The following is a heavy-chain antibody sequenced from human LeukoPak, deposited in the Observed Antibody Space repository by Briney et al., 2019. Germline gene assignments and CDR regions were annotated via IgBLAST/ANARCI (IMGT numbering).Heavy chain of an antibody. CDR2: MNPNSGNT. J-gene: IGHJ4*02. Sequence: ASVKVSCKASGYTFTSYDINWVRQATGQGLEWMGWMNPNSGNTGYAQKFQGRVTITADKSTSTAYMELSSLRSEDTAVYYCARDNGYYDSSGYFDYWGQGTLVTVSS. CDR1: GYTFTSYD. D-gene: IGHD3-22*01. CDR3: ARDNGYYDSSGYFDY. V-gene: IGHV1-8*03.